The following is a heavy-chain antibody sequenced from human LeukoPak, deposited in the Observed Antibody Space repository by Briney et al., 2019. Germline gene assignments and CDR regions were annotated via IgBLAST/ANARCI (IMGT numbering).Heavy chain of an antibody. CDR3: ARLSVPDDHSPMYKWFDP. D-gene: IGHD3-3*01. J-gene: IGHJ5*02. CDR2: IIPIFGTA. CDR1: EGIFIRYA. V-gene: IGHV1-69*13. Sequence: SVKVSCKASEGIFIRYAISWVRKAPGQGLEWMGGIIPIFGTAKYAQKFQGRVTITADESASTAYMELSSLRSEDTDVYYCARLSVPDDHSPMYKWFDPWGQGTLVTVSS.